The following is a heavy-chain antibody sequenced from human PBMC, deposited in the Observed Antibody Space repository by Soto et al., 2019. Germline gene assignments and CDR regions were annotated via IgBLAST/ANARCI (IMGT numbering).Heavy chain of an antibody. CDR3: ASQMGVTGTYDHYYGMDV. Sequence: QVQLVQSGAEVKKPGSSVKVSCKASGGTFSSYAISWVRQAPGQGLEWMGGVIPIFGTANYAQKFQGRVTITANEFTSTAYMERSRLRSEDTAVYYGASQMGVTGTYDHYYGMDVWGQGTTVTVTS. J-gene: IGHJ6*02. CDR2: VIPIFGTA. V-gene: IGHV1-69*12. D-gene: IGHD1-20*01. CDR1: GGTFSSYA.